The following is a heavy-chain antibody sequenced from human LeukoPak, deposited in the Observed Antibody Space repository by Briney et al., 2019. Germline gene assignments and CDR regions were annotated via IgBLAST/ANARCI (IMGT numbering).Heavy chain of an antibody. D-gene: IGHD3-22*01. Sequence: SETLSLTCTVSGGAISSYYWSWIRQPPGKGLECIGYIYYSGSTNYNPSLKSRVTISVDTSKNQFSLKLSSVTAADTAVYYCARQGIYYYDSSGHFDYWGQGTLVTVSS. V-gene: IGHV4-59*01. CDR1: GGAISSYY. J-gene: IGHJ4*02. CDR2: IYYSGST. CDR3: ARQGIYYYDSSGHFDY.